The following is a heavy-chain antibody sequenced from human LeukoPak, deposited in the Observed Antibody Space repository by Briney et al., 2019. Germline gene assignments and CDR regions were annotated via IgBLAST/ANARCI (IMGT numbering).Heavy chain of an antibody. CDR1: GFTFSSYW. Sequence: PGGSLRLSCAASGFTFSSYWMHWVRQAPGKGLVWVSRINSDGSTTSYADSVKGRFTNSRDNAKNTLYLQMNSLRAEDTAVYYCARALDCNATTCPRAFHYWGQGTLVTVSS. J-gene: IGHJ4*02. CDR3: ARALDCNATTCPRAFHY. CDR2: INSDGSTT. D-gene: IGHD2-2*01. V-gene: IGHV3-74*01.